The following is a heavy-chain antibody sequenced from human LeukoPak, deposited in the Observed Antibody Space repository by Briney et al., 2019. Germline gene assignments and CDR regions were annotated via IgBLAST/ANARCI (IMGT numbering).Heavy chain of an antibody. Sequence: PSETLSLTCTVSGGSVNTYFWSWIRQPPGKGLEWIGYIYYSGSTNYNPSLKSRVTISVDTSKNQFSLKLSSVTAADTAVYYCARVGYSLGQLLYYFYYMDVWGKGTTVTVSS. J-gene: IGHJ6*03. CDR2: IYYSGST. CDR1: GGSVNTYF. CDR3: ARVGYSLGQLLYYFYYMDV. V-gene: IGHV4-59*02. D-gene: IGHD2-2*01.